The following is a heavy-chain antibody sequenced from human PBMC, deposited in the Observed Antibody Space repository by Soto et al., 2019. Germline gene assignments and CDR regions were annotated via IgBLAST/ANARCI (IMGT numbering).Heavy chain of an antibody. CDR2: IIPVFGTT. D-gene: IGHD3-16*01. J-gene: IGHJ4*02. Sequence: ASVKVSCKDSGGLFSSFAISWVRQSPGQGLEWMGGIIPVFGTTNYAQKFQGRVTITADESTNTAYMELSSLTSDDTAMYYCARGGGPYVWFNEFWGQGTQVTVSS. CDR3: ARGGGPYVWFNEF. V-gene: IGHV1-69*13. CDR1: GGLFSSFA.